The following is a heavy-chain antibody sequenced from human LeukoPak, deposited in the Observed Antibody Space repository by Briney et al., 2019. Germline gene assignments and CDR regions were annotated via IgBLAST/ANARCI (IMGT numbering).Heavy chain of an antibody. CDR2: IYSGGST. J-gene: IGHJ4*02. V-gene: IGHV3-53*04. Sequence: GGSLRLSCAASGFTVSSNYMSWVRQAPGKGLEWVSVIYSGGSTYYADSVKGRFTISRHNSKNTLYFQMNSLRAEDTAVYYCAREGYSSGWYVMGNWGQGTLVTVSS. D-gene: IGHD6-19*01. CDR1: GFTVSSNY. CDR3: AREGYSSGWYVMGN.